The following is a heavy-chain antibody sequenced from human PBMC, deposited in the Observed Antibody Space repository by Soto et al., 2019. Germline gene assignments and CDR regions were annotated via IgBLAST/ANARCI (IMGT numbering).Heavy chain of an antibody. D-gene: IGHD1-26*01. CDR3: ARDALSGSGSYSYYYYGMDV. Sequence: LRLSCAASGFTFSSYEMNLVRQAPGKGLEWVSYISSSGSTIYYADSVKGRFTISRDNAKNSLYLQMNSLRAEDTAVYYCARDALSGSGSYSYYYYGMDVWGQGTTVTVSS. CDR1: GFTFSSYE. CDR2: ISSSGSTI. V-gene: IGHV3-48*03. J-gene: IGHJ6*02.